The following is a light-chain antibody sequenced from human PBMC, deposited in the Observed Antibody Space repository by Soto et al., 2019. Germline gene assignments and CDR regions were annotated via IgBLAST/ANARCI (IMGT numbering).Light chain of an antibody. V-gene: IGKV3-11*01. Sequence: EVVLTQSPAILSLSPGERATLSCRASQSISSSLAWYQHKPGRAPRLLIYDASNRATGILARFSGSGSGTDFTLTISSLEPEDFAVYYCQHRNNWPTFGGGTKVEIK. CDR3: QHRNNWPT. CDR1: QSISSS. CDR2: DAS. J-gene: IGKJ4*01.